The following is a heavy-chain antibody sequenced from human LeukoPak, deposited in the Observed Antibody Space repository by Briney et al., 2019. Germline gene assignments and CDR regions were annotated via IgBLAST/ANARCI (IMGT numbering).Heavy chain of an antibody. Sequence: SVKVSCKASGGTFSSYAFSWVRQAPGQGLEWMGGIIPIVGTTNYAQMFQGRVTITADESTSTAYMEPSSLRSEDTAVYYCARGGTGTTPDFDYWGQGTLVTVSS. J-gene: IGHJ4*02. D-gene: IGHD1-7*01. CDR2: IIPIVGTT. CDR3: ARGGTGTTPDFDY. CDR1: GGTFSSYA. V-gene: IGHV1-69*13.